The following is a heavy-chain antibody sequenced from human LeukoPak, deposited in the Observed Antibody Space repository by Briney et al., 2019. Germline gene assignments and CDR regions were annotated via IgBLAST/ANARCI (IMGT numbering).Heavy chain of an antibody. D-gene: IGHD6-25*01. V-gene: IGHV1-18*01. CDR3: ARGRLPYAYFDN. J-gene: IGHJ4*02. Sequence: ASVKVPCMACGYTFFRYGISWLRQAPGKGVEWMGWISAYNGDTNFAQQFQDKVTVTTDTSSNTSYRELRSRKSNASPVYYFARGRLPYAYFDNGGQGTLVTVSS. CDR1: GYTFFRYG. CDR2: ISAYNGDT.